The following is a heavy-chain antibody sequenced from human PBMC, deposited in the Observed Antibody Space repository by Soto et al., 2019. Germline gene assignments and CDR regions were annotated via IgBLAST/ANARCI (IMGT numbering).Heavy chain of an antibody. CDR1: GGSISSYY. CDR2: IYYSGST. J-gene: IGHJ5*02. Sequence: SETLSLTCTVSGGSISSYYWSWIRQPPGKGLEWIGYIYYSGSTNYNPSLKSRVTISVDTSKNQFSLKLSSVTAADTAVYYCARDNGPIRGVRSWFDPWGQGTLVTVSS. CDR3: ARDNGPIRGVRSWFDP. D-gene: IGHD3-10*01. V-gene: IGHV4-59*01.